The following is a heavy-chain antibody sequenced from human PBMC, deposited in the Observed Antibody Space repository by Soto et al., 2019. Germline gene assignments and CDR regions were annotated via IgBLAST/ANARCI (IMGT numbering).Heavy chain of an antibody. CDR2: MNPNSGNT. Sequence: QVQLVQSGAEVKKPGASVEVSCKASGYTFTSYDINWVRQATGQGLEWMGWMNPNSGNTGYAQKFRGRVTMTRNTSIRTAYMELSSLRSEDTAVYYCARVRSSSSHNWFDPWGQGTLVTVSS. CDR3: ARVRSSSSHNWFDP. D-gene: IGHD6-6*01. V-gene: IGHV1-8*01. J-gene: IGHJ5*02. CDR1: GYTFTSYD.